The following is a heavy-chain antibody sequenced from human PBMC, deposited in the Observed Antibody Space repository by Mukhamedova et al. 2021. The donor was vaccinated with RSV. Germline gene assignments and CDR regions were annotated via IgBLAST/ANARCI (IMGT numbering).Heavy chain of an antibody. D-gene: IGHD5-18*01. J-gene: IGHJ4*02. CDR2: IYPGDSDT. CDR3: ARERSAYMYYFDY. V-gene: IGHV5-51*01. Sequence: QMPGKGLEWMGIIYPGDSDTRYSPSFQGQVTISADKSISTVYLQWSSLRASDTAMYYCARERSAYMYYFDYWGQGTLVTFSS.